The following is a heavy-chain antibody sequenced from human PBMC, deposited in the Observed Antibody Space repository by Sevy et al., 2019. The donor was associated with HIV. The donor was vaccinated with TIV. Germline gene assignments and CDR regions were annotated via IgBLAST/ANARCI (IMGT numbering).Heavy chain of an antibody. CDR2: IKSEFDGGAK. CDR3: ITDPAYRGYDEEVINYYFYGMDV. Sequence: GGSLRLSCTASGFTFSSAWMSWVRQAPGKGLEWVGRIKSEFDGGAKDYAAPVKGGFTISREDSKNTVYLQMNSLKTADTAVYYCITDPAYRGYDEEVINYYFYGMDVWGQGTTVTVSS. CDR1: GFTFSSAW. D-gene: IGHD5-12*01. V-gene: IGHV3-15*01. J-gene: IGHJ6*02.